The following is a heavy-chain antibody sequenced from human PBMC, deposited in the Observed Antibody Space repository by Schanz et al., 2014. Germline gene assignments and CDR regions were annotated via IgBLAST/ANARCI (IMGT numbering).Heavy chain of an antibody. V-gene: IGHV3-23*01. J-gene: IGHJ6*02. CDR2: LSGSGTST. D-gene: IGHD3-10*01. CDR3: AKSQYYGSGSYSDYYGVDV. Sequence: EVQLLESGGGLVQPVGSLRLSCAASGFTFSSYAMSWVRQAPGKGLEWVSALSGSGTSTYYADSVKGRFTISRDNSKNTLYLQMNSLRAEDTAVYFCAKSQYYGSGSYSDYYGVDVWGQGTTVTVSS. CDR1: GFTFSSYA.